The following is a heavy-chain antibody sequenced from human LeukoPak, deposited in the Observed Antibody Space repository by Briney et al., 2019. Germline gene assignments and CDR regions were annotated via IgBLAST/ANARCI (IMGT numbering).Heavy chain of an antibody. Sequence: PGRSLRLSCSASGFTCRSYGMHWVRQAPGKGLEWVAVIWFDGSKEYYADSAKGRFTISRDNPRNTVYLQMNSLRVEDTAVYYCARVVGVTEGWGYFDYWGQGALVTVSS. V-gene: IGHV3-33*01. J-gene: IGHJ4*02. CDR1: GFTCRSYG. CDR3: ARVVGVTEGWGYFDY. CDR2: IWFDGSKE. D-gene: IGHD2-21*02.